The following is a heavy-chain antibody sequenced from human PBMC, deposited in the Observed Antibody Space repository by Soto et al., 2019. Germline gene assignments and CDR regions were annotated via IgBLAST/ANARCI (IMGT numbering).Heavy chain of an antibody. V-gene: IGHV1-58*01. CDR2: IVVGSGNT. CDR1: GFTFTSSA. D-gene: IGHD6-13*01. J-gene: IGHJ6*02. CDR3: AAGIAAAGTYYYYGMDV. Sequence: GASVKVSCKASGFTFTSSAVQWLRQSRGQRLEWIGWIVVGSGNTNYAQKFQERVTITRDMSTSTAYMELSSLRSEDTAVYYCAAGIAAAGTYYYYGMDVWGQGTTVTVSS.